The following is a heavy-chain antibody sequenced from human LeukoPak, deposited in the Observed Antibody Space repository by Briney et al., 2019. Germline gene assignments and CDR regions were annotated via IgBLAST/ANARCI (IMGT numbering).Heavy chain of an antibody. D-gene: IGHD2-2*01. CDR1: GFTFSSYA. V-gene: IGHV3-30-3*01. J-gene: IGHJ6*03. CDR3: ATRSCSISACRASSYHCMDF. Sequence: GGSLRLSCAASGFTFSSYAMHWVRQAPGKGLEWVAVISYDGSNKYYADSVKGRFTISRDNSMNTLYLQMNSLRAEDTAVYYCATRSCSISACRASSYHCMDFWGKGTRVTVSS. CDR2: ISYDGSNK.